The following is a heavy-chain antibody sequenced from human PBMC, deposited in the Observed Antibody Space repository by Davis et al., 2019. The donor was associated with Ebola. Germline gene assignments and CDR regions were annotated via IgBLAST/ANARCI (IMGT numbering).Heavy chain of an antibody. J-gene: IGHJ4*02. CDR3: ARDRGNFDY. V-gene: IGHV7-4-1*02. D-gene: IGHD3-10*01. Sequence: AASVKVSCKAIGYSFVTYGISWVRKAPGQGLEWMGWINTNTGNPTYAQGFTGRFVFSLDTSVSTTYLQISSLKAEDTAIYYCARDRGNFDYWGQGTLVTVSS. CDR2: INTNTGNP. CDR1: GYSFVTYG.